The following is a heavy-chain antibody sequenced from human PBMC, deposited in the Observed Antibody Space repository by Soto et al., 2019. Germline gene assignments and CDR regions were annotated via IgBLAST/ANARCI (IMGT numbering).Heavy chain of an antibody. CDR1: GFTFRNYD. Sequence: EVQLVESGGGLVQPGGSLRLSCEASGFTFRNYDMHWVRQATGKGLEWVSGISAAGDPDYADSVEGRFTISRENAHNSFFLQMNSLSVGDTAVYYCARTDRDFYGLDVWGQGTTVIVSS. V-gene: IGHV3-13*05. CDR3: ARTDRDFYGLDV. CDR2: ISAAGDP. J-gene: IGHJ6*02.